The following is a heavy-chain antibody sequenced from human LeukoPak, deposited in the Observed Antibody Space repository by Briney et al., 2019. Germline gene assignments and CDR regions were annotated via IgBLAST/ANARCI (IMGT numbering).Heavy chain of an antibody. Sequence: GASVKVSCKASRYTFTGYYMHWVRQAPGQGLEWMGWITPNSGGTNYAQKFQGRVTMTRDTSISTAYMELTRLRSDDTAVYYCARATAGSSSLYYYYYYMDVWGKGTTVTVSS. V-gene: IGHV1-2*02. CDR1: RYTFTGYY. CDR2: ITPNSGGT. J-gene: IGHJ6*03. CDR3: ARATAGSSSLYYYYYYMDV. D-gene: IGHD6-6*01.